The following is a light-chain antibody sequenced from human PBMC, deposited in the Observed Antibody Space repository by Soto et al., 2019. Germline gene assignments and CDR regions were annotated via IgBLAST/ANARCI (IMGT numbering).Light chain of an antibody. CDR2: EVT. Sequence: QSALTQPPSASGSPGQSVTISCSGTSSDIGAYNYVSWYQQHPGKAPKLLISEVTKRPSGVPDRFSGSKSGNTASLTVSGLQGYYEAYYYCSSYGGINNYVIFGGGTQLTVL. CDR1: SSDIGAYNY. CDR3: SSYGGINNYVI. V-gene: IGLV2-8*01. J-gene: IGLJ2*01.